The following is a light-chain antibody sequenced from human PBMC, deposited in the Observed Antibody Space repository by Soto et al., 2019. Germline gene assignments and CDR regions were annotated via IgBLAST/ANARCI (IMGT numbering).Light chain of an antibody. CDR1: QRVGSN. Sequence: EIVMTQSPATLSVSPGERATLSCRASQRVGSNLAWYQQKPGQAPRLLIYGASTRATGIPSRFSGSGSGTEFTLTISSLQSEDFAIYFCQQYNNWPPDRTFGQGTKVDIK. V-gene: IGKV3-15*01. CDR2: GAS. CDR3: QQYNNWPPDRT. J-gene: IGKJ1*01.